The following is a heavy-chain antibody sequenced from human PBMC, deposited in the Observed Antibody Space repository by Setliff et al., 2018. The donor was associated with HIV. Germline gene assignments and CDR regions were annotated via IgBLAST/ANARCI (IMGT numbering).Heavy chain of an antibody. J-gene: IGHJ4*02. D-gene: IGHD3-9*01. CDR1: GFTFSNYV. CDR3: AKTSNTGYLFCSDY. CDR2: ISGSGVSS. Sequence: GGSLRLSCAASGFTFSNYVINWVRQAPGKGLEWISGISGSGVSSYYADSVKGRFTISRDNSKNTVYLQMNSLRAEDTAVYYCAKTSNTGYLFCSDYWGQGTLVTVS. V-gene: IGHV3-23*01.